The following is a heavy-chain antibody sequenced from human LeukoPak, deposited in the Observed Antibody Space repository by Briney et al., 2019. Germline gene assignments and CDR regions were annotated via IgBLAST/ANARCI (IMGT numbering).Heavy chain of an antibody. J-gene: IGHJ4*02. CDR3: AVHDFYSGGYHFDY. CDR1: GYTFTSYG. CDR2: ISGYNGNT. D-gene: IGHD3-3*01. V-gene: IGHV1-18*01. Sequence: ASVKVSCKASGYTFTSYGISWLRQAPGQGLDWLGWISGYNGNTNYAQKFQGRVTMTTDTPTSTAYMDLRSLKSDDTAVYYCAVHDFYSGGYHFDYWGQGTLVTVSS.